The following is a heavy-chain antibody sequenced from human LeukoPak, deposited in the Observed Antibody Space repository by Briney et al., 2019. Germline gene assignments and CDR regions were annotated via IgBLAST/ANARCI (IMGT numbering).Heavy chain of an antibody. CDR3: ARDRAPRALEDAFDI. CDR2: IYYSGST. CDR1: GGSFSGYY. V-gene: IGHV4-30-4*01. Sequence: SETLSLTCAVYGGSFSGYYWSWIRQPPGKGLEWIGYIYYSGSTYYNPSLKSRVTISVDTSKNQFSLKLSSVTAADTAVYYCARDRAPRALEDAFDIWGQGTMVTVSS. J-gene: IGHJ3*02.